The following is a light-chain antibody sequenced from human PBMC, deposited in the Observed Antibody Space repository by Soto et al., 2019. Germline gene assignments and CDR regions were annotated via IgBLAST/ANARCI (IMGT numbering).Light chain of an antibody. Sequence: SGLTQPPSVSAAPGQKVTISCSGSSSNIGGNSVSFYQQLPWTAPKLLIYDDNKRPSGIPDRFSGSKSGTSATLGITGFQTGDEADYYCGSWDSSLSAYVFGTGTKVT. CDR3: GSWDSSLSAYV. J-gene: IGLJ1*01. V-gene: IGLV1-51*01. CDR2: DDN. CDR1: SSNIGGNS.